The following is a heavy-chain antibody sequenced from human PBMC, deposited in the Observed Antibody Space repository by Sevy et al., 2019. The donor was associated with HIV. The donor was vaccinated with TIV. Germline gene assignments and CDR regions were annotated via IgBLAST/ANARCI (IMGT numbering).Heavy chain of an antibody. J-gene: IGHJ4*01. D-gene: IGHD2-8*01. CDR1: GFTFDDYA. CDR2: ISWNSASI. CDR3: ARDRHDGYCTNGVCFNFDN. V-gene: IGHV3-9*01. Sequence: GGSLRLSCAASGFTFDDYAMHWVRQAPGKGLEWVSGISWNSASIDYADSVKGRFTICRDNAKSSLYLKMKSLRAEDTALYYCARDRHDGYCTNGVCFNFDNWGQGTLVTVSS.